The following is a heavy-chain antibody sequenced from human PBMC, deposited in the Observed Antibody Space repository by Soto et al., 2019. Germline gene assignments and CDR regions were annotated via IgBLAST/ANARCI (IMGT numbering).Heavy chain of an antibody. J-gene: IGHJ4*02. CDR2: INTLSTAI. CDR1: GFTFTDYY. CDR3: ARRLQWQLRPLDS. D-gene: IGHD6-19*01. V-gene: IGHV3-11*01. Sequence: QVHLMESGGGLVKPGGSLRLSCEGSGFTFTDYYMTWIRQAPGKGLEWVAYINTLSTAIYYADSVKGRFTISRDNAKNSLYLQMNGLRAEDTATYYCARRLQWQLRPLDSWGRGTLDTVSS.